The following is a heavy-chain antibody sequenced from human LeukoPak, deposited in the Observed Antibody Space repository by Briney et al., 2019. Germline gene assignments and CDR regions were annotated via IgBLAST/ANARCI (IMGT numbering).Heavy chain of an antibody. D-gene: IGHD5-18*01. Sequence: SKTLSLTCTVSGGSISSYYWSWIRQPPGKGLEWIGYIYYSGSTNYNPSLKSRVTISVDTSKNQFSLKLSPVTAADTAVYYCATHSPYSYGSSWGQGTLVTVSS. V-gene: IGHV4-59*08. CDR2: IYYSGST. J-gene: IGHJ5*02. CDR3: ATHSPYSYGSS. CDR1: GGSISSYY.